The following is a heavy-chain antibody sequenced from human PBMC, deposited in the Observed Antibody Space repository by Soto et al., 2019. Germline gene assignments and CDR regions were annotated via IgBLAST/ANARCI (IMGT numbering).Heavy chain of an antibody. CDR2: INHSGST. D-gene: IGHD3-10*01. CDR3: ARRKNGITMVRGVIIKSSYFDY. CDR1: GGSFSGYY. V-gene: IGHV4-34*01. Sequence: SETLSLTCAVYGGSFSGYYWSWVRQPPGKGLEWIGEINHSGSTNYNPSLKSRVTISVDTSKNQFSLKLSSVTAADTAVYYCARRKNGITMVRGVIIKSSYFDYWGQGTLVTVSS. J-gene: IGHJ4*02.